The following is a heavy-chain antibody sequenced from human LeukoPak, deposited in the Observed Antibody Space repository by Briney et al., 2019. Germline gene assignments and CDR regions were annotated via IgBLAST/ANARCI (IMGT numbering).Heavy chain of an antibody. J-gene: IGHJ4*02. CDR1: GFTFRSYA. V-gene: IGHV3-23*01. Sequence: GGSLRLFCAASGFTFRSYAMTWVRQAPGEGLEWVSAISGSGGSTYYADSVKGRFTISRDNSKNTLFLQLNSLSAEDTAVYYCAKSNPVTGCGSIDYWGQGTLVTVSS. CDR2: ISGSGGST. D-gene: IGHD3-9*01. CDR3: AKSNPVTGCGSIDY.